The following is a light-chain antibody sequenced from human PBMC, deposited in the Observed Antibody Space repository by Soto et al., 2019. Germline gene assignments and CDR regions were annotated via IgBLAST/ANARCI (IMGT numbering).Light chain of an antibody. Sequence: QSVLTQPPSASGTPGQRVTISCSGSSSNIGSNTVTWYQQLPGTAPKLLIYGNNQRPSGVPDRFSGSKSGTSASLAITGLQSEDEADYYCATWDDSLNGGVFGGGTQLTVL. V-gene: IGLV1-44*01. J-gene: IGLJ3*02. CDR3: ATWDDSLNGGV. CDR1: SSNIGSNT. CDR2: GNN.